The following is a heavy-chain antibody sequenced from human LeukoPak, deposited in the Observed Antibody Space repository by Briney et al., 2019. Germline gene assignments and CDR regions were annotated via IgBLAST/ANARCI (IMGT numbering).Heavy chain of an antibody. CDR3: AREMYYFDV. CDR2: IYYSGTT. Sequence: SETLSLTCTVSGDSICSYHWSWIRQPPGKGLEWIGYIYYSGTTNYNPSLKSRVTISIDTSKNQFSLRLSSVTAADTAVYYCAREMYYFDVWDQGSLVTVSS. V-gene: IGHV4-59*01. J-gene: IGHJ4*01. CDR1: GDSICSYH.